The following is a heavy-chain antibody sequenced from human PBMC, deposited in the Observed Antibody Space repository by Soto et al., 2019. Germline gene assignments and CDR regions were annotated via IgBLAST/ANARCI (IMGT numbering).Heavy chain of an antibody. V-gene: IGHV3-30*18. CDR1: RFTFSSFA. CDR3: AKVVGSF. Sequence: GGSLRLSCTASRFTFSSFAMHWVRQAPGKGLEWVAVISYDGSDKYYADSVEGRFSISRDNSKNTLYLQMNSLKTEDTAVYYCAKVVGSFWGQGTLVTVSS. D-gene: IGHD3-10*01. CDR2: ISYDGSDK. J-gene: IGHJ4*02.